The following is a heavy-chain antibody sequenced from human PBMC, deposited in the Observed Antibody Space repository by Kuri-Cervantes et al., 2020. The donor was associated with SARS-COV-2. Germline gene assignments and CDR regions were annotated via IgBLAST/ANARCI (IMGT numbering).Heavy chain of an antibody. CDR2: IYSGGST. D-gene: IGHD3-16*01. J-gene: IGHJ4*02. V-gene: IGHV3-66*01. Sequence: GGSLRLSCAASGFTFSNNWMSWVRQAPGKGLEWVSVIYSGGSTYYADSVKGRFTISRDNSKNTLYLQMNSLRAEDTAVYYCARDLGEGPTGYWGQGTLVTVSS. CDR1: GFTFSNNW. CDR3: ARDLGEGPTGY.